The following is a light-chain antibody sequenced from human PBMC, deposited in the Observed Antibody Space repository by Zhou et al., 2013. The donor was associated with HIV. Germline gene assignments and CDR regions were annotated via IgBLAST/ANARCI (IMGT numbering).Light chain of an antibody. Sequence: EIVLTQSPGTLSLSPGERATLSCRASQSVSTYLAWYQQKPGQAPRLLIYAASNRATGIPARFSGSGSGTDFTLTINSLEPEDFAVYYCQQRSNWPAITFGQGTRLEIK. V-gene: IGKV3-11*01. CDR3: QQRSNWPAIT. CDR1: QSVSTY. J-gene: IGKJ5*01. CDR2: AAS.